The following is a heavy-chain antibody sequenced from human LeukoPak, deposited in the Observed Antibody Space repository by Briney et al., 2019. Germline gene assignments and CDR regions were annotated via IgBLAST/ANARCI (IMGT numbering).Heavy chain of an antibody. V-gene: IGHV4-39*01. Sequence: SETLSLTCTVSGGSIISSSYYWGWIRQPPGKGLEWIASIYYSGSSYYNPSLKSRVTMSVDTSENQFSLKVTSVTAADTATYYCARRGITYSSSFFAHWGQGTLVTVSS. CDR1: GGSIISSSYY. CDR3: ARRGITYSSSFFAH. J-gene: IGHJ4*02. CDR2: IYYSGSS. D-gene: IGHD2-2*01.